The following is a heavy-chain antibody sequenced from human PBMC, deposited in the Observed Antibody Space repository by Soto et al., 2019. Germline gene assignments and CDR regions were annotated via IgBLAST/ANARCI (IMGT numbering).Heavy chain of an antibody. Sequence: QVQLVESGGGVVQPGRSLRLSCVASGFTFSNYGMHWVRQAPGKGLEWVAVISYYGSSQHYADSVKGRFTISRDNSKNSLYVQRMSLRAEDTAVYYCAKDGGGELPRGRGSGYWGQGRLVIVAS. CDR1: GFTFSNYG. CDR3: AKDGGGELPRGRGSGY. D-gene: IGHD2-15*01. V-gene: IGHV3-30*18. CDR2: ISYYGSSQ. J-gene: IGHJ4*02.